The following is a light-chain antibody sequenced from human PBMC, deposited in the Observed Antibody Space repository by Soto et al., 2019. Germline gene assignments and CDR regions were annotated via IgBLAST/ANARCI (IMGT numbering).Light chain of an antibody. V-gene: IGKV1-5*01. Sequence: DIQMTQSPSTLSAFVGVRVTITCRASQSISRWLAWYHLRPGKAPKLLIHDASSLESGVPSRFSGSGSGTEFTLTISSLQPDDSAIYYCQQYHAYPYTFGQGTKLGIK. CDR1: QSISRW. J-gene: IGKJ2*01. CDR3: QQYHAYPYT. CDR2: DAS.